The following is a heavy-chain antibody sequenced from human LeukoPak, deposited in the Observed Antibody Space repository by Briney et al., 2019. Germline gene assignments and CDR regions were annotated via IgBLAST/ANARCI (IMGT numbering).Heavy chain of an antibody. V-gene: IGHV3-53*01. D-gene: IGHD3-22*01. CDR1: GFTVSSSY. J-gene: IGHJ4*02. CDR2: MYSGGNT. CDR3: AKSNYFDSGGYYFFDY. Sequence: PGGSLRLSCAASGFTVSSSYISWVRQAPGKGLEWVSVMYSGGNTYYADSVKGRFTISRDNSKNTLYLQMNSLRAEDTAVYYCAKSNYFDSGGYYFFDYWGQGTLVTVSS.